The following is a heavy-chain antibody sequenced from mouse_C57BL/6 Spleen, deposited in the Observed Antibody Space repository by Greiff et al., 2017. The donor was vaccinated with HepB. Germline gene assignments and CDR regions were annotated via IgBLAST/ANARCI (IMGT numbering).Heavy chain of an antibody. CDR3: ARVRITTVVASPHWYFDV. CDR2: IRNKANGYTT. J-gene: IGHJ1*03. V-gene: IGHV7-3*01. D-gene: IGHD1-1*01. Sequence: EVKLVESGGGLVQPGGSLSLSCAASGFTFTDYYMSWVRQPPGKALEWLGFIRNKANGYTTEYSASVKGRFTISRDNSQSILYLQMNALRAEDSATYYCARVRITTVVASPHWYFDVWGTGTTVTVSS. CDR1: GFTFTDYY.